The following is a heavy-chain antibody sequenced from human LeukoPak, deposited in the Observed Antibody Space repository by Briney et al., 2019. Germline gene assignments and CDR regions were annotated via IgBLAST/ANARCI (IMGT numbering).Heavy chain of an antibody. V-gene: IGHV3-74*01. CDR1: GFTFSNYW. CDR3: VGGYGFDL. Sequence: GGSLRLSCAASGFTFSNYWLHWVRQAPGKGLVWVSRINSDGSSTNYADSVKGRFTISRDNAKNTVYLQMNSLRAEDTAVYYCVGGYGFDLGGQGTLVTVSS. J-gene: IGHJ4*02. CDR2: INSDGSST. D-gene: IGHD3-16*01.